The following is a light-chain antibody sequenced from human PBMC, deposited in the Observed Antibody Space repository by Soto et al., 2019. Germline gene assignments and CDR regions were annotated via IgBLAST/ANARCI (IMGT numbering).Light chain of an antibody. J-gene: IGKJ5*01. Sequence: EIVMTQSPATLSLSPGERATLSCRASQSVSSNLAWYQQKPGQAPRLLIYGASTRATGVPDRFSGIGTGTDFTLTISSLQAEDFGVYFCHQYNNWPTSTFGQGTRLEIK. CDR3: HQYNNWPTST. CDR1: QSVSSN. CDR2: GAS. V-gene: IGKV3-15*01.